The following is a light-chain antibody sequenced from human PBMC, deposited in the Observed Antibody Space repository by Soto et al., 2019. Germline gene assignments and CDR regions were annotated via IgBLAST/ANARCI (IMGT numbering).Light chain of an antibody. J-gene: IGLJ1*01. CDR3: SSYAGSNNYV. CDR1: SSDVGGYDF. CDR2: EVN. V-gene: IGLV2-8*01. Sequence: QSALTQPPSASGSPGQSVTISCTGTSSDVGGYDFVSWYQQHPGKAPKLMIYEVNKRPSGVPDRFSGSKSGNTVSLTVSGLQAEDEADYYCSSYAGSNNYVFGTGTKLTVL.